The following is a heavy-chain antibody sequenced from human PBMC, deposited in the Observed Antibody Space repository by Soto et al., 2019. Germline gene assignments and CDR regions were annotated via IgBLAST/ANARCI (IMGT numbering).Heavy chain of an antibody. D-gene: IGHD5-12*01. J-gene: IGHJ4*02. Sequence: GGSLRLSCAASGFTFSDHYMDWVRQAPGKGLEWVGRTRNKANSYTTEYAASVKGRFTISRDDSKNSLYLQMNSLKTEDTAVYYCARWPISGYDLSDDYWGQGTLVTVSS. V-gene: IGHV3-72*01. CDR1: GFTFSDHY. CDR3: ARWPISGYDLSDDY. CDR2: TRNKANSYTT.